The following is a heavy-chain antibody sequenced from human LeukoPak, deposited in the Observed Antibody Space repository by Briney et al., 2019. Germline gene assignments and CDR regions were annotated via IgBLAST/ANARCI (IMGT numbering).Heavy chain of an antibody. D-gene: IGHD3-9*01. Sequence: ASVKVSCKASGGTFSSYAISWVRQAPGQGLEWMGRIIPILGIANYAQKFQDRVTMTTDTSTSTAYMELRSLRSDDTAVYYCAREVPTTINAFDIWGQGTMVTVSS. CDR2: IIPILGIA. V-gene: IGHV1-69*04. CDR3: AREVPTTINAFDI. J-gene: IGHJ3*02. CDR1: GGTFSSYA.